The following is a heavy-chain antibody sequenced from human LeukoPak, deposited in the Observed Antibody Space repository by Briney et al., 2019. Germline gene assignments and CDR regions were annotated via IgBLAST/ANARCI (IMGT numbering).Heavy chain of an antibody. D-gene: IGHD6-19*01. CDR3: AREGIAVAGRGVLGY. V-gene: IGHV1-18*01. CDR1: GYTFTSYG. CDR2: ISDYNGNT. Sequence: ASVKLSCKASGYTFTSYGISWARQAPGQGLEWMGWISDYNGNTNYAQKLQGRVTMTTDTSTSKAYMELRSLRSDDTAVYYCAREGIAVAGRGVLGYWGQGTLVTVSS. J-gene: IGHJ4*02.